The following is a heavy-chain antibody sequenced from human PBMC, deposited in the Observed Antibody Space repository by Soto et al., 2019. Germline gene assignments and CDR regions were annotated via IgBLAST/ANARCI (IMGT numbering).Heavy chain of an antibody. CDR1: GGSFSAYY. V-gene: IGHV4-34*01. CDR2: IDHSGST. CDR3: VRGLRYSGMDV. Sequence: SETLSLTCAVNGGSFSAYYWTWIRQPPGRGLEWIGEIDHSGSTNYNPSLESRVSMSIDTAKNRFSLNVSAVTAADTAVYYCVRGLRYSGMDVWGQGTTV. J-gene: IGHJ6*02. D-gene: IGHD2-15*01.